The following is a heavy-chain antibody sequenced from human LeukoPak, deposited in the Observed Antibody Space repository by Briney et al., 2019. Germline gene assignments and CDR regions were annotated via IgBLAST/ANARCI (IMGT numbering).Heavy chain of an antibody. Sequence: GGSLRLSCAASGFTFSTYAMHWVRQAPGKGLEYVSAIGTNGDNTYYADSVRGRFTISRDNSKNTLFLQMGSLSADDMAMYYCARWGSTSCYDYWGQGTLVTVSS. V-gene: IGHV3-64*02. CDR3: ARWGSTSCYDY. CDR1: GFTFSTYA. D-gene: IGHD2-2*01. J-gene: IGHJ4*02. CDR2: IGTNGDNT.